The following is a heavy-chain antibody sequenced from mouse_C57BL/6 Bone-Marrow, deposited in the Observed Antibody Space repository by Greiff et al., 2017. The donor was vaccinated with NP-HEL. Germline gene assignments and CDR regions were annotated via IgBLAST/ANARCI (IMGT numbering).Heavy chain of an antibody. CDR1: GFTFSSYG. V-gene: IGHV5-6*02. Sequence: DVMLVESGGDLVKPGGSLKLSCAASGFTFSSYGMSWVRQTPDKRLEWVATISSGGSYTYYPDSVKGRFTISRDNAKNTLYLQMSSLKSEDTAMDYCASPYDYDVGWFAYWGQGTLVTVSA. CDR2: ISSGGSYT. J-gene: IGHJ3*01. D-gene: IGHD2-4*01. CDR3: ASPYDYDVGWFAY.